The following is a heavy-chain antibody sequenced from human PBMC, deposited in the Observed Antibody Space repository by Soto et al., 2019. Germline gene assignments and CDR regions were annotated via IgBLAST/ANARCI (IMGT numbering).Heavy chain of an antibody. CDR2: IIPIFGTA. D-gene: IGHD3-16*01. J-gene: IGHJ6*02. Sequence: QVQLVQSGAEVKKPGSSVKVSCKASGGTFSSYAISWVRHATGQGLEWMVGIIPIFGTANYAQKFHGRVTMITDEVTSTAYMELISLISEDTAVYYCAGRVYDISQDGYYYYGMDVCGQGTTFTVAS. CDR3: AGRVYDISQDGYYYYGMDV. V-gene: IGHV1-69*01. CDR1: GGTFSSYA.